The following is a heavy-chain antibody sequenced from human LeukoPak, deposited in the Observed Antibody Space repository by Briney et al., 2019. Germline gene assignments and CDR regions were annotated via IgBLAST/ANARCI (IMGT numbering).Heavy chain of an antibody. CDR2: INPNSGGT. Sequence: ASVKVSCKASGYTFTGYYMHWVRQAPGQGLEWMGWINPNSGGTNYEQKFQGRVTMTRDTSISTAYMELSRLRSDDTAVYYCAGSDSAIPFDYWGQGTLVTVSS. CDR3: AGSDSAIPFDY. D-gene: IGHD2-21*02. CDR1: GYTFTGYY. V-gene: IGHV1-2*02. J-gene: IGHJ4*02.